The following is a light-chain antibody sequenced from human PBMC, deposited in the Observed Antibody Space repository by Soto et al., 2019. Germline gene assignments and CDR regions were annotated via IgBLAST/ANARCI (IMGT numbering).Light chain of an antibody. CDR3: QQRSNWPPGYT. Sequence: EIVLTQSPATLSLSPGERATLSCRASQSVSSYLAWYQQTPGQAPRLPIYDASNRATGIPARFSGSGSGTDFTLTISSLEPEDFAVYYCQQRSNWPPGYTFGQGTKLEIK. CDR1: QSVSSY. CDR2: DAS. V-gene: IGKV3-11*01. J-gene: IGKJ2*01.